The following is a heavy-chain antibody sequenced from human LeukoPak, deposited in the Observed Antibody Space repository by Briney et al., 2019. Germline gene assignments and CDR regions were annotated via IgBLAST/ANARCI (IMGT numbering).Heavy chain of an antibody. V-gene: IGHV4-34*01. CDR3: ARVYSSSSKTHYYYYMDV. D-gene: IGHD6-6*01. CDR2: INHSGST. CDR1: RGSFSGYY. J-gene: IGHJ6*03. Sequence: PSETLSLTCAVYRGSFSGYYWSWIRQPPGKGLEWMGEINHSGSTNYNPSLKSRVTISVDTSKNQFSLKLSSVTAADTAVYYCARVYSSSSKTHYYYYMDVWGKGTTVTVSS.